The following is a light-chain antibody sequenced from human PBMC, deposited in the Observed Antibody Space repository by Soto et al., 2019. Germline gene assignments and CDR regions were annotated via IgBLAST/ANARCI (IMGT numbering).Light chain of an antibody. CDR3: SSYTSSSNYV. CDR1: SSDVGGYNY. Sequence: QSALTQPASVSGSPGQSITISCTGISSDVGGYNYVSWYQQHPGKAPKLMIYEVSNRSSGVSNRFSGSKSGNTASLTISGLQAEDEAHYYCSSYTSSSNYVFGTGTKLTVL. CDR2: EVS. J-gene: IGLJ1*01. V-gene: IGLV2-14*01.